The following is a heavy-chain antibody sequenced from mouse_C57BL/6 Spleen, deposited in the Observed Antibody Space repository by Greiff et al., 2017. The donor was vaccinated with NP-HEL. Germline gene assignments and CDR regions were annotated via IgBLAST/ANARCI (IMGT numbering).Heavy chain of an antibody. D-gene: IGHD2-5*01. CDR2: IDPSDSYT. J-gene: IGHJ3*01. CDR3: ARDSNYLNSLFAY. Sequence: QVQLQQSGAELVRPGPSVKLSCKASGYTFTSYWMHWVKQRPGQGLEWIGVIDPSDSYTNYNQKFKGKATLTVDTSSSTAYMQLSSLTSEDSAVYYCARDSNYLNSLFAYWGQGTLVTVSA. V-gene: IGHV1-59*01. CDR1: GYTFTSYW.